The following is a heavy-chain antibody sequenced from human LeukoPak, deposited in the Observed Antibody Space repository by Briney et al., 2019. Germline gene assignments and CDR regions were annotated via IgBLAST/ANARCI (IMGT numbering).Heavy chain of an antibody. D-gene: IGHD2-2*01. Sequence: SEILSLTCTVSGYSISSGYYWGWIRQPPGKGLEWIGSIYHSGSTYYNPSLKSRVTISVDTSKNQFSLKLSSVTAADTAVYYCARVRYCSSTSCSTFDLWGRGTLVTVSS. CDR1: GYSISSGYY. J-gene: IGHJ2*01. CDR3: ARVRYCSSTSCSTFDL. V-gene: IGHV4-38-2*02. CDR2: IYHSGST.